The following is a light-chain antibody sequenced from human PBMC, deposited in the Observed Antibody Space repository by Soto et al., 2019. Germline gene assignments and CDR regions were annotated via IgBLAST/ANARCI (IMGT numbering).Light chain of an antibody. CDR2: GAS. J-gene: IGKJ1*01. CDR3: QQYGSPSWT. CDR1: QSVSNSY. V-gene: IGKV3-20*01. Sequence: DIVLTQSPGTLSWSPGERATLSCRASQSVSNSYLAWYQQKPGQAPRLLIYGASTRATGIPDRFSGSGSGTDFTLTITRLEPEDFAVYYCQQYGSPSWTLAKGPRWIS.